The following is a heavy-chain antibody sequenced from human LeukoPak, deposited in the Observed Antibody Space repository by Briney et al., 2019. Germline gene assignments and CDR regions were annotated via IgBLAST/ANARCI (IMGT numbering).Heavy chain of an antibody. CDR1: GFTFEDYT. Sequence: GGSLRLSCAASGFTFEDYTMHWVPEAPGRGLEYVSLISWDGGSTYYAHSLKGRLTISRENSKNSLYLQMNSLRTEDTALYYCAKDYSSSSRPHYVEPYYMDVWGKGTTVTVSS. V-gene: IGHV3-43*01. J-gene: IGHJ6*03. CDR2: ISWDGGST. D-gene: IGHD6-6*01. CDR3: AKDYSSSSRPHYVEPYYMDV.